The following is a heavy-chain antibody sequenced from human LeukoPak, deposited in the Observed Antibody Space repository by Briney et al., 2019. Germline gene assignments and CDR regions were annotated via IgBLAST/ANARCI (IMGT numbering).Heavy chain of an antibody. J-gene: IGHJ5*02. CDR3: ARDRGMWVTGTTNWFDH. CDR2: IYTSGST. Sequence: SETLSLTCTVSGGSISSYYWSWIRQPAGKGLEWIGRIYTSGSTNYNPSLKSRVTMSVDTSKNQFSLKLSSVTAADTAVYYCARDRGMWVTGTTNWFDHWGQGTLVTVSS. CDR1: GGSISSYY. D-gene: IGHD1-7*01. V-gene: IGHV4-4*07.